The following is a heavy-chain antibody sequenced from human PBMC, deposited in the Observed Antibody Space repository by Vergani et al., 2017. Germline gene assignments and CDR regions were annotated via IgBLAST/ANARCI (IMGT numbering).Heavy chain of an antibody. CDR3: ARDGCSSTSCYSGDYYYYGMDV. J-gene: IGHJ6*02. CDR1: GYTFTGYY. CDR2: INPNSGGT. Sequence: QVQLVQSGAEVKKPGASVKVSCKASGYTFTGYYMHWVRQAPGQGLEWMGWINPNSGGTNYAQKFQGRVTMTTDTSTSTAYMELRSLRSDDTAVYYCARDGCSSTSCYSGDYYYYGMDVWGQGTTVTVSS. D-gene: IGHD2-2*02. V-gene: IGHV1-2*02.